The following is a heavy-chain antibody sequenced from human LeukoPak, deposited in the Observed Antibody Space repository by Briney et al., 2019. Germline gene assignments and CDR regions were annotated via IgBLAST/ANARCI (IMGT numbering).Heavy chain of an antibody. D-gene: IGHD2-2*01. CDR1: GVSITSGAYY. J-gene: IGHJ4*02. CDR3: ARILGYCRSTSCHLFDY. CDR2: IDYSGST. Sequence: PSQTLSLTCAVSGVSITSGAYYWSWIRQHPGKGLQWIGYIDYSGSTYYNPSLKSRVTISIDTSKNQFSLKLGSVTAADTAVYYCARILGYCRSTSCHLFDYWGQGTLVTVSS. V-gene: IGHV4-31*11.